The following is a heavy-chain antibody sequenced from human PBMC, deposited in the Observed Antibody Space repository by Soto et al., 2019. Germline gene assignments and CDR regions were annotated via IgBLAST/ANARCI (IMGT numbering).Heavy chain of an antibody. CDR1: GYTFTNFG. J-gene: IGHJ4*02. CDR2: ISAYNGNT. Sequence: QVQLVQSGAEVKKPGASVKVSCKASGYTFTNFGISWVRQAPGQGLEWMGWISAYNGNTNYAQKFQGIVTMTTDTPSGTVAMERRTLRSDATAVYYWGRGRTPTDYWGQGTLVTVSS. V-gene: IGHV1-18*01. D-gene: IGHD2-15*01. CDR3: GRGRTPTDY.